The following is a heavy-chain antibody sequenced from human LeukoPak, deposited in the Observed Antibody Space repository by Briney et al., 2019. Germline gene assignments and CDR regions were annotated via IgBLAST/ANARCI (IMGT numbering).Heavy chain of an antibody. V-gene: IGHV3-53*01. CDR1: GFTVSSNY. J-gene: IGHJ4*02. Sequence: LTGGSLRLSCAASGFTVSSNYMSWVRQAPGKGLEWVSVIYSGGSTYYADSVKGRFTISRDNSKNTLYLQMNSLRAEDTAVYYCAGYIAAADYYFDYWGQGTLVTVSS. CDR3: AGYIAAADYYFDY. CDR2: IYSGGST. D-gene: IGHD6-13*01.